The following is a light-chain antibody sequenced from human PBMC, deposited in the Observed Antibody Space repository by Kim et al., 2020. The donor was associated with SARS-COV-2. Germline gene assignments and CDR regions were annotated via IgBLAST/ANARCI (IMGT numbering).Light chain of an antibody. J-gene: IGKJ4*02. CDR1: QSVSSN. CDR3: QQYNNRPPVT. V-gene: IGKV3-15*01. Sequence: EIVMTQSPATLSVSPGERVTLSCRASQSVSSNLAWYQQKPGQAPRLLIYGAFTRVTDIPARFSGSGSGTEFTLTISSLQSEDFAVYYCQQYNNRPPVTFGGGTKVDIK. CDR2: GAF.